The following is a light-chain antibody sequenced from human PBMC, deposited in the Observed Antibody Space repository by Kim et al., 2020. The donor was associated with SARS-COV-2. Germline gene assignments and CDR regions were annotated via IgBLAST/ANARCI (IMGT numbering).Light chain of an antibody. CDR1: QSINSW. J-gene: IGKJ2*01. V-gene: IGKV1-5*01. CDR2: DAS. CDR3: QQYDTYST. Sequence: DIQMTQSPSTLSASVGDRVTITCRASQSINSWLAWYQQKPGKAPKLLIYDASNLESGVPSRFSGSGSGTKFTLTISSLQPDDFATYYCQQYDTYSTFGQGTKVDIK.